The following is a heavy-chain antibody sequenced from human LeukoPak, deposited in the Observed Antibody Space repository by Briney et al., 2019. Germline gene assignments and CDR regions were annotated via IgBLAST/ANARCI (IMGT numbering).Heavy chain of an antibody. Sequence: PGESLKISCKGSGYSFTSYWIGWVRQMPGKGLEWMGFIYPGDSDTRYSPSFQGQVTISADKSISTAYLQWSSLKASDTAMYYCARFLHIAVAGPTGWFDPWGQGTLVTVSS. J-gene: IGHJ5*02. D-gene: IGHD6-19*01. CDR3: ARFLHIAVAGPTGWFDP. CDR2: IYPGDSDT. V-gene: IGHV5-51*01. CDR1: GYSFTSYW.